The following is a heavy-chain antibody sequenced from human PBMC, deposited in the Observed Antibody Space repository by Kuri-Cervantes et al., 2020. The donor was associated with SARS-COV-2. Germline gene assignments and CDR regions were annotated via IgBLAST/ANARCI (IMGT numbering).Heavy chain of an antibody. V-gene: IGHV3-30*03. CDR2: ISSDGKTM. CDR3: ARDPDYRVVYYYHGMDV. J-gene: IGHJ6*02. Sequence: GESLKISCAASGFTFSSYSMNWVRQAPGKGLEWVAVISSDGKTMYYADSVKGRVTISRDNSENTVHLQMSSLRPEDTALYFCARDPDYRVVYYYHGMDVWGQGTTVTVSS. D-gene: IGHD3-3*01. CDR1: GFTFSSYS.